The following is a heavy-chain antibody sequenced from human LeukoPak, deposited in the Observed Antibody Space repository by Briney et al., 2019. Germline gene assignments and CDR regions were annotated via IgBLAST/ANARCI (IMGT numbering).Heavy chain of an antibody. J-gene: IGHJ4*02. V-gene: IGHV3-30*04. Sequence: GGSLRLSCAASGFTFSRYPMHWVRQAPGKGREWVTVISTDGRDIKYAASVKGRFTISRDSSKNTLSLQMNSLRTDDTAVYYCARDAQISAAAYYFDYWGQGTLVTVSS. CDR3: ARDAQISAAAYYFDY. CDR2: ISTDGRDI. D-gene: IGHD6-13*01. CDR1: GFTFSRYP.